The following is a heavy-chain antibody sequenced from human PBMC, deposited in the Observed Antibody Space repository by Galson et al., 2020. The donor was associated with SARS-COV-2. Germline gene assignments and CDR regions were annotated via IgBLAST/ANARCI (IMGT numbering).Heavy chain of an antibody. CDR2: ISSSSSTI. D-gene: IGHD3-3*01. V-gene: IGHV3-48*02. CDR1: GFTFSSYS. Sequence: GGSLRLSCAASGFTFSSYSMNWVRQAPGKGLEWVSYISSSSSTIYYADSVKGRFTISRDNAKNSLYLQMNSLRDEDTAVYYCARGHAVITIFGVATYDAFDIWGQGTMVTVSS. CDR3: ARGHAVITIFGVATYDAFDI. J-gene: IGHJ3*02.